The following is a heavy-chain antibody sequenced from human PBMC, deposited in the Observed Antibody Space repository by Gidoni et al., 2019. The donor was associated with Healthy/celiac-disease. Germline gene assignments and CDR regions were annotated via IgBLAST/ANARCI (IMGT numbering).Heavy chain of an antibody. J-gene: IGHJ4*02. V-gene: IGHV3-9*01. CDR3: AKGPGRWELMGLGY. CDR1: GFTFDDYA. Sequence: EVQLVESGGGLVQPGRSLRLSCAASGFTFDDYAMHWVRQAPGKGLEWVSGISWNSGSIGYADSVKGRFTISRDNAKNSLYLQMNRLRAEDTALYYCAKGPGRWELMGLGYWGQGTLVTVSS. CDR2: ISWNSGSI. D-gene: IGHD1-26*01.